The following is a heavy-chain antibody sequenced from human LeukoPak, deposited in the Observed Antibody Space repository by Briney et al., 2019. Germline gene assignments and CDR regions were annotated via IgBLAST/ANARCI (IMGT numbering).Heavy chain of an antibody. CDR3: AKDPSAVAGPGDY. CDR2: ISGSGGST. D-gene: IGHD6-19*01. Sequence: GGSLRLSCAASGFTVSSNYMSWVRQAPGKGLEWVSAISGSGGSTYYADSVKGRFTISRDNSKNTLYLQMNSLRAEDTAVYYCAKDPSAVAGPGDYWGQGTLVTVSS. CDR1: GFTVSSNY. V-gene: IGHV3-23*01. J-gene: IGHJ4*02.